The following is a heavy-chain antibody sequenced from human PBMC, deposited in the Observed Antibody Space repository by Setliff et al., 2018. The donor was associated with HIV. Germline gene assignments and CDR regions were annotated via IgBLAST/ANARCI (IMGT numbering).Heavy chain of an antibody. V-gene: IGHV4-34*01. CDR1: GVSFRNSS. CDR3: ARDQVTFGGVIVEVRKAFDI. Sequence: SETLSLTCAVFGVSFRNSSYNWIRQPPGKGLEWIGEIDHSGRTTYNSSLRSRVTMSVDTSKNQFSLKLSSVTAADTAVYYCARDQVTFGGVIVEVRKAFDIWGQGTMVTVS. CDR2: IDHSGRT. D-gene: IGHD3-16*02. J-gene: IGHJ3*02.